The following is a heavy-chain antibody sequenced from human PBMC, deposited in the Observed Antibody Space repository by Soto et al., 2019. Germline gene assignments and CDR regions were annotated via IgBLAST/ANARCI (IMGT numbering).Heavy chain of an antibody. CDR3: ARTVDFWSGYSVNYGIDV. J-gene: IGHJ6*02. Sequence: PWETLSLTCAVSGGSISSCNWCSWLRQPPGEVLEWIGVFYHSGSTNYDPSLKSRVTISGDNSKNKLSLQMSSLSAEDTAVYYCARTVDFWSGYSVNYGIDVWGQGTMVTVSS. D-gene: IGHD3-3*01. CDR1: GGSISSCNW. CDR2: FYHSGST. V-gene: IGHV4-4*02.